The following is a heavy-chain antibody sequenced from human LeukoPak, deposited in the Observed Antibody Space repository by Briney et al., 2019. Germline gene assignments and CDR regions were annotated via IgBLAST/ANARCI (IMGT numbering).Heavy chain of an antibody. CDR3: ARLDCTGDGCYNH. V-gene: IGHV4-59*08. J-gene: IGHJ4*02. D-gene: IGHD2-8*02. Sequence: PSETLSLTCSVSGDSVTSYDWSWIRQPPGKGLEWIGYVSSDGTTNYTPSLRSRVIMSVDTAKNHISLSLTSLTAADTAIYYCARLDCTGDGCYNHWGQGTLVTVSS. CDR1: GDSVTSYD. CDR2: VSSDGTT.